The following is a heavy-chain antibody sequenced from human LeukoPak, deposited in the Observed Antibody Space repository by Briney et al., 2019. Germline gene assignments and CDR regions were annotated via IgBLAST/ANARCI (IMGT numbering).Heavy chain of an antibody. Sequence: KPSETLSLTCTVSGGSISSYYWSWIRQPPGKGLEWIGYIYYSGSTNYNPSLKSRVTISVDTSKNQFSLKLSSVTAADTAVYYCARGWNAYDSSGYKEGYWGQGTLVTVSS. D-gene: IGHD3-22*01. CDR1: GGSISSYY. CDR2: IYYSGST. J-gene: IGHJ4*02. V-gene: IGHV4-59*08. CDR3: ARGWNAYDSSGYKEGY.